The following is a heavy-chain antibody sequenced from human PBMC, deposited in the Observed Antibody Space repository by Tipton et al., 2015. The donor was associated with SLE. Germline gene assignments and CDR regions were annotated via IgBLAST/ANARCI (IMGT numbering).Heavy chain of an antibody. CDR3: AGGPNIVIVPAPFDY. CDR2: IFYSGGT. D-gene: IGHD2-2*01. CDR1: GGSISDYY. J-gene: IGHJ4*02. Sequence: TLSLTCSVSGGSISDYYWTWIRQPPGKGLEWIGYIFYSGGTNYNPSLKSRVTILVDTSKNEFSLRLSSVTAADTAVYFCAGGPNIVIVPAPFDYWGREPWSPSPQ. V-gene: IGHV4-59*01.